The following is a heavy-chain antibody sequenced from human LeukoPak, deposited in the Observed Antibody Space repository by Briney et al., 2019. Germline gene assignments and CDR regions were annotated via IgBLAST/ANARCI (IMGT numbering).Heavy chain of an antibody. V-gene: IGHV3-7*01. CDR2: IKQDGSEK. D-gene: IGHD6-19*01. J-gene: IGHJ3*02. CDR1: GFTFSSYW. CDR3: AREGSSGWYPHDAFDI. Sequence: PGGSLRLSCAASGFTFSSYWMSWLRQAPGKGLEWVANIKQDGSEKYYVDSVKGRFTISRDNAKNSLYLQMNSLRAEDTAVYYCAREGSSGWYPHDAFDIWGQGTMVTVSS.